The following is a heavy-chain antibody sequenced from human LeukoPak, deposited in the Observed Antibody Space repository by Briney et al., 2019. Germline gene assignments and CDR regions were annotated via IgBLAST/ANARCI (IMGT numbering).Heavy chain of an antibody. D-gene: IGHD4-17*01. CDR1: GFTVSSNY. V-gene: IGHV3-66*01. CDR2: IYSDGTT. J-gene: IGHJ4*02. Sequence: GGSLRLSCAASGFTVSSNYMSWVRQAPGKGLEWVSVIYSDGTTYYADSVKGRFTISRDNSKNTLYLQMNSLTAEDTAVVYCARETTAPYRHFDSWGQGTLVTVSS. CDR3: ARETTAPYRHFDS.